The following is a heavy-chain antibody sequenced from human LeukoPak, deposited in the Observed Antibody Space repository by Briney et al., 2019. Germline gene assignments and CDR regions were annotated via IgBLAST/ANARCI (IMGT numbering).Heavy chain of an antibody. J-gene: IGHJ6*03. Sequence: ASVKVSCKASGYTFTGYYMHWVRQAPGQGLEWMGWINPNSGGTNYAQKFQGRATMTRDTSISTAYMELSRLRSDDTAVYYCARRVGATPRRNYYYMDVWGKGTTVTISS. CDR3: ARRVGATPRRNYYYMDV. V-gene: IGHV1-2*02. CDR2: INPNSGGT. CDR1: GYTFTGYY. D-gene: IGHD1-26*01.